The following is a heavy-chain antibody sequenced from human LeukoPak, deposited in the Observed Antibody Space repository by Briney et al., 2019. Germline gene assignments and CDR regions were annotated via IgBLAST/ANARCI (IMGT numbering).Heavy chain of an antibody. CDR2: ISYDGSNK. CDR3: ARSQGGYCSSTSCYADYFDY. J-gene: IGHJ4*02. CDR1: GFTFSSYG. D-gene: IGHD2-2*01. V-gene: IGHV3-30*03. Sequence: GGSLRLSCAASGFTFSSYGMHWVRQAPGKGLEWVAVISYDGSNKYYADSVKDRFAISRDSSKNTLYLQMNSLRADDTAVYYCARSQGGYCSSTSCYADYFDYWGQGTLVTVSS.